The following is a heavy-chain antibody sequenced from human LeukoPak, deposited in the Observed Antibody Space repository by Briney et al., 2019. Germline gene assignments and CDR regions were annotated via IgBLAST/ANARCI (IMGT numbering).Heavy chain of an antibody. CDR2: ISPSGNT. D-gene: IGHD3-10*01. CDR1: GGSSSSYS. CDR3: AREDSGSYYNYYYFYMDV. J-gene: IGHJ6*03. Sequence: PSQTLSLTCSVSGGSSSSYSSSWVRPPARKGLEWIGGISPSGNTNYNPSLKSRVTLSVDTSKTQFSLRLSSVTAADTAVYYCAREDSGSYYNYYYFYMDVWGKGTTVTISS. V-gene: IGHV4-4*07.